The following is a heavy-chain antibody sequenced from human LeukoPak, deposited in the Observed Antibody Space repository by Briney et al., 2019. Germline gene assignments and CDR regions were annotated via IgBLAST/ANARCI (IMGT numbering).Heavy chain of an antibody. Sequence: PSETLSLTCTVSGGSISSYYWSWIRQPPGKGLEWIGYIYYSGSTNYNPSLKSRVTISVDTSKNQFSLKLSSVTAADTAVYYCARGYSSGWYSVRSINWFDPWGQGTLVTVSS. J-gene: IGHJ5*02. V-gene: IGHV4-59*01. CDR2: IYYSGST. D-gene: IGHD6-19*01. CDR3: ARGYSSGWYSVRSINWFDP. CDR1: GGSISSYY.